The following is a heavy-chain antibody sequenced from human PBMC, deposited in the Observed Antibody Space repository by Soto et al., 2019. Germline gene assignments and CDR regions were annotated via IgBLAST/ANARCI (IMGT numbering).Heavy chain of an antibody. V-gene: IGHV4-34*01. D-gene: IGHD4-4*01. CDR3: ARGHPQTVFYFDY. Sequence: SETLSLTCAVYGGSFSGYYWSWIRQPPGKGLEWIGEINHSGSTNSTPSLKSGVTISVDSSKNNFSLMLSFVPAADTVVYSWARGHPQTVFYFDYWGQETLVTVSS. J-gene: IGHJ4*02. CDR1: GGSFSGYY. CDR2: INHSGST.